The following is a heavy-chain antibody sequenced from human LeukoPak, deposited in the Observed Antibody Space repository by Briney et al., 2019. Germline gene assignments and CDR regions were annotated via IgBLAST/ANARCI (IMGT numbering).Heavy chain of an antibody. CDR1: GYTFTDYG. D-gene: IGHD2-15*01. CDR3: ATDIHPGLGSGASCCFDS. CDR2: ISVYNGNT. Sequence: GASVNVSSTASGYTFTDYGISWVRQAPGQGGEGMGWISVYNGNTNYVQIFQGTVTMTADRSTSTAYMELRRLTSDDTAIYYCATDIHPGLGSGASCCFDSWGQGTLVTVSS. V-gene: IGHV1-18*01. J-gene: IGHJ4*02.